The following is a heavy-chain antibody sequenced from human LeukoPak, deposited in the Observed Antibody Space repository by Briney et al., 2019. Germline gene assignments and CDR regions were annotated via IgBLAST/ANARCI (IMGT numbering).Heavy chain of an antibody. CDR1: GGSFSSYY. D-gene: IGHD4-23*01. CDR3: ARVKAVVTPWVFDY. CDR2: ISYTGIT. Sequence: SETLSLTCAVYGGSFSSYYWGWIRQPPGKGLAWIGSISYTGITNYKPSLKSRVTISVDTSKNQFSLKLSSVTAADTAVYFCARVKAVVTPWVFDYWGQGTLVTVSS. V-gene: IGHV4-34*01. J-gene: IGHJ4*02.